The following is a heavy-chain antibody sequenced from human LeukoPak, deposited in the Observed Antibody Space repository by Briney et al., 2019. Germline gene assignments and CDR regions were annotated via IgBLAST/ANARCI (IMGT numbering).Heavy chain of an antibody. Sequence: GGSLRLSCAASGFTFSSYAMSWVRQAPGKGLEWVSGINWNGGSTGYADSVKGRFTISRDNAKNSLYLQMNSLRAEDTALYHCARQNYYYGMDVWGQGTTVTVSS. CDR2: INWNGGST. J-gene: IGHJ6*02. V-gene: IGHV3-20*01. CDR1: GFTFSSYA. CDR3: ARQNYYYGMDV.